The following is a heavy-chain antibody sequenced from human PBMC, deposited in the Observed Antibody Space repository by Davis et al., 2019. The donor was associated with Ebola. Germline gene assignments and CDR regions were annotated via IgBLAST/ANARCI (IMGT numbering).Heavy chain of an antibody. CDR3: ARELAVAGFDY. D-gene: IGHD6-19*01. J-gene: IGHJ4*02. V-gene: IGHV4-59*01. CDR2: IYYSGST. Sequence: GSLRLSCTVSGGSISSYYWSWIRQPPGKGLEWIGYIYYSGSTDYNPSLKSRVTISVNTSNNQFSLRLNSVTAADTAVYYCARELAVAGFDYWGQGTLVTVSS. CDR1: GGSISSYY.